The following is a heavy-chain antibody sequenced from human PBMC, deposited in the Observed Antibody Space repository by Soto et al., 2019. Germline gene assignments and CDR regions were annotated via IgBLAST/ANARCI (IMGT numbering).Heavy chain of an antibody. D-gene: IGHD6-13*01. CDR3: ARGASYSSSYFDY. Sequence: EVQLVESGGGLIQPGGSLRLSCAASGFSVSSNYMGWVRQAPGRGLEWVSIIYSGDNTYYADSVKGRFTVSRDNSKNTLYFQMNSLRVEDTAVYYCARGASYSSSYFDYWGQGTLVTVSS. J-gene: IGHJ4*02. CDR1: GFSVSSNY. V-gene: IGHV3-53*01. CDR2: IYSGDNT.